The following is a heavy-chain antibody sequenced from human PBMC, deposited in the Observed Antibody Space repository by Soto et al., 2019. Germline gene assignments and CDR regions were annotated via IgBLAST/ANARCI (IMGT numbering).Heavy chain of an antibody. CDR3: ASQVGRSTSWYWFDS. CDR1: GGSISSSSYY. V-gene: IGHV4-39*07. Sequence: SETLSLTCTVSGGSISSSSYYCGWIRQPPGKGLEWIGSIYHTGNTNYSPSLMSRASLSMDKSKNHFSLKVTSVTAADTAVYYCASQVGRSTSWYWFDSWGQGILVTV. CDR2: IYHTGNT. D-gene: IGHD6-13*01. J-gene: IGHJ5*01.